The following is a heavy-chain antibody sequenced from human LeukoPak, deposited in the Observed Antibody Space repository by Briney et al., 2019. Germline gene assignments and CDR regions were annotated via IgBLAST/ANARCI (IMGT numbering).Heavy chain of an antibody. CDR1: GYSLTNGYY. D-gene: IGHD4-11*01. CDR3: ARRYSNYFFDY. CDR2: IYYSGNT. V-gene: IGHV4-38-2*01. Sequence: SETLSLTCGVSGYSLTNGYYWAWIRQPPGKGLEWIGNIYYSGNTYYNPSLKSRVTISVDTSKNQFSLMVSSVTAADTAVYYCARRYSNYFFDYWGQGTLVTVSS. J-gene: IGHJ4*02.